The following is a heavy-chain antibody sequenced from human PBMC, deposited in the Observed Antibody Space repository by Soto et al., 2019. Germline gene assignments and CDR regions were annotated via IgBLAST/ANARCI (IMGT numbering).Heavy chain of an antibody. D-gene: IGHD6-13*01. CDR1: GGSFSGYY. Sequence: SETLSLTCAVYGGSFSGYYWSWIRQPPGKGLEWIGEINHSGSTNYNPSLKSRVTISVDTSKNQFSLKLSSVTAADTAVYYCARGRSSSWYYYGMDVWGQGTKVTVSS. CDR3: ARGRSSSWYYYGMDV. CDR2: INHSGST. V-gene: IGHV4-34*01. J-gene: IGHJ6*01.